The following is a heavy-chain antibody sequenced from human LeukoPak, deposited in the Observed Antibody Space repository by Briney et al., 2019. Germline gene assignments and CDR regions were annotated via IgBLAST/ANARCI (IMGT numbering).Heavy chain of an antibody. CDR3: AKDLRYSSSSGDAFDI. Sequence: PGGSLRLSCAASGFTFSSYAMSWVRQAPGKGLEWVSAISGSGGSTYYADSVKGRFTISIDNSKNTLYLQMNSLRAEDTAVYYCAKDLRYSSSSGDAFDIWGQGTMVTVSS. V-gene: IGHV3-23*01. D-gene: IGHD6-6*01. CDR2: ISGSGGST. J-gene: IGHJ3*02. CDR1: GFTFSSYA.